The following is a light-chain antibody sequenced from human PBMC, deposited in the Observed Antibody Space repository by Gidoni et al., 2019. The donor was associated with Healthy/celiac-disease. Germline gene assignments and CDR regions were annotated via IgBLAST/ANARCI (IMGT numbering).Light chain of an antibody. V-gene: IGKV2-28*01. Sequence: DIVMTQSPLSLPVTPGEPASISCRSSQSLLHSNGYNYLDWYLQKPGQSPQLLIYLGSNRASGVPDRVSGRGSGKDFKMKISRGEAEDGGVYYCMQALQTPITFGQGTRLEIK. CDR1: QSLLHSNGYNY. J-gene: IGKJ5*01. CDR2: LGS. CDR3: MQALQTPIT.